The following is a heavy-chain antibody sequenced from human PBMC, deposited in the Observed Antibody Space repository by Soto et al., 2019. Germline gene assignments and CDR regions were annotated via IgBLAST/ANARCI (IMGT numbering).Heavy chain of an antibody. Sequence: QVQLQESGPGLVKPSQTLSLTCTVSGGSISSGGYYWSWIRQHPGKGLEWIGYIYYSGSTYYNPSLKSRVTISVDTSKNQFSLKLSSVTAADTAVYYCVRATGYCSSTSCLTPKHYYYGMDVWGQGTTVTVSS. CDR1: GGSISSGGYY. CDR3: VRATGYCSSTSCLTPKHYYYGMDV. J-gene: IGHJ6*02. V-gene: IGHV4-31*03. D-gene: IGHD2-2*01. CDR2: IYYSGST.